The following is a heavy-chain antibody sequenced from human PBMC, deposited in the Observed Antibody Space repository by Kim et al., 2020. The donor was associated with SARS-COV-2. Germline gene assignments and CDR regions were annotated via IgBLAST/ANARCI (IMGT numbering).Heavy chain of an antibody. CDR2: IYHSGST. D-gene: IGHD5-12*01. CDR1: GGSISSSNW. CDR3: ARGAASGYDADYFDY. V-gene: IGHV4-4*02. J-gene: IGHJ4*02. Sequence: SETLSLTCAVSGGSISSSNWWSWVRQPPGKGLEWIGEIYHSGSTNYNPSLKSRVTISVDKSKNQFSLKLSSVTAADTAVYYCARGAASGYDADYFDYWGQGTLVTVSS.